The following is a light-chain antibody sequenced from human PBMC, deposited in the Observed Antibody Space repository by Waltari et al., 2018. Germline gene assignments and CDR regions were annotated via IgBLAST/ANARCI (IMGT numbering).Light chain of an antibody. CDR1: QSVLSSSNNKNY. CDR2: WAS. J-gene: IGKJ4*01. CDR3: QQYYSTPVT. V-gene: IGKV4-1*01. Sequence: DIVMTQSPDSLAVSLGERATINCKSSQSVLSSSNNKNYLAWYQQKPGQPPKLVIYWASTRESRVPDRFSGSGSGTDFTLTISSLQAEDVAVYYCQQYYSTPVTFGGGTKLEI.